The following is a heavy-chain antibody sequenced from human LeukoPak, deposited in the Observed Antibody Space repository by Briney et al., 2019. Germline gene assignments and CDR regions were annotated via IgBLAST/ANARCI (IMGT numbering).Heavy chain of an antibody. CDR2: ISYDGSNK. CDR1: GFTFSSYG. D-gene: IGHD3-10*01. J-gene: IGHJ4*02. CDR3: AKDYYGSGSYFDY. V-gene: IGHV3-30*18. Sequence: GGSLRLSCAASGFTFSSYGMHWVRQAPGKGLEWVAVISYDGSNKYYADSVKGRFTISRDDSKNTLYLQMNSLRAEDTAVYYCAKDYYGSGSYFDYWGQGTLVTVSS.